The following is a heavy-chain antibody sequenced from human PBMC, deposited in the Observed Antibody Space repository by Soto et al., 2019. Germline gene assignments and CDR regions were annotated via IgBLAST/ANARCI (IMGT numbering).Heavy chain of an antibody. V-gene: IGHV5-51*01. CDR1: QYNFMNFW. Sequence: GESLKISCKGSQYNFMNFWVGWVRQMPGKGLEWMGIIFPADSDTRFSPSFQGRVTMSVDKSTYTAYLQWSSLEASDTAIYYCTATLTSAMDVSGQGTQVTVS. J-gene: IGHJ6*02. D-gene: IGHD4-4*01. CDR2: IFPADSDT. CDR3: TATLTSAMDV.